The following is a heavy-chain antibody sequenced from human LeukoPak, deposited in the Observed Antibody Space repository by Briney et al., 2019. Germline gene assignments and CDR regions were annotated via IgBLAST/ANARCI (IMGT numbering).Heavy chain of an antibody. CDR2: ISHRGST. Sequence: SETLSLTCTVSGGSINGYYWSWLRQPPGKAPEWIGYISHRGSTKYNLSLKSRVTMSVDTSKNQFSLKLTSVIAADTAMYYCARGFEGVAGWFDPWGQGTLVTVSS. J-gene: IGHJ5*02. V-gene: IGHV4-59*01. D-gene: IGHD3-16*01. CDR1: GGSINGYY. CDR3: ARGFEGVAGWFDP.